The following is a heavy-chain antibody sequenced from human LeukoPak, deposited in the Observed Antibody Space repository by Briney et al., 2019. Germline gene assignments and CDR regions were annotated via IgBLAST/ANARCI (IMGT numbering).Heavy chain of an antibody. D-gene: IGHD2-15*01. CDR2: IWYDGSNK. J-gene: IGHJ3*01. Sequence: GGSLRLSCAASGFIFSNYGMHWVRQAPGKGLEWVSVIWYDGSNKYYGDSVKGRFTISRDNSKNTLYLEMNSLRAEDTAVYYCAKPRDIDSWAFDVWGQGAMVTVSS. V-gene: IGHV3-33*06. CDR3: AKPRDIDSWAFDV. CDR1: GFIFSNYG.